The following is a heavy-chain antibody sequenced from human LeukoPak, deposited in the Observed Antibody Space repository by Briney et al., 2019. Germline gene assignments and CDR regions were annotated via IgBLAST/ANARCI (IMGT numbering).Heavy chain of an antibody. J-gene: IGHJ4*02. Sequence: ASVQVSCKASGYTFTGYYMHWVRQAPGQGLEWMGWINPNSGGTNYAQKFQGRVTMTRDTSISTAYMELSRLRSDDTAVYYCASSPAAMSPLDYWGQGTLVTVSS. D-gene: IGHD2-2*01. CDR1: GYTFTGYY. CDR3: ASSPAAMSPLDY. CDR2: INPNSGGT. V-gene: IGHV1-2*02.